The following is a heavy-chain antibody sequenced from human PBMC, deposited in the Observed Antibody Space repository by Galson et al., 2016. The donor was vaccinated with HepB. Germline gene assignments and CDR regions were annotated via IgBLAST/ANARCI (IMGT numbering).Heavy chain of an antibody. CDR3: ARDSGPLVPKNIFDY. CDR2: ISRRGNT. CDR1: GDSISNSYW. V-gene: IGHV4-4*02. D-gene: IGHD2/OR15-2a*01. Sequence: ETLSLTCDVSGDSISNSYWWSWVRQPPGKGLEWIGEISRRGNTNYKPSLKSRVTILLNKPKNQFSLRLSSVTAADTAVYYCARDSGPLVPKNIFDYWGQGTLVTVSS. J-gene: IGHJ4*02.